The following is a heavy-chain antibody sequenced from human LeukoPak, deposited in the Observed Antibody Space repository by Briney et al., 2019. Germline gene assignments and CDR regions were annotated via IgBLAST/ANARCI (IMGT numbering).Heavy chain of an antibody. CDR3: ARVKEGAPDFDY. Sequence: SETLSLTCTVSGYSISSGYYCGWIRQPPGKGLEWIGSIYHSGSTYYNPSLKSRVTMSVDTSKNQFSLKLNSVTATDTAVYHCARVKEGAPDFDYWGQGTLVTVSS. V-gene: IGHV4-38-2*02. D-gene: IGHD1-26*01. CDR2: IYHSGST. CDR1: GYSISSGYY. J-gene: IGHJ4*02.